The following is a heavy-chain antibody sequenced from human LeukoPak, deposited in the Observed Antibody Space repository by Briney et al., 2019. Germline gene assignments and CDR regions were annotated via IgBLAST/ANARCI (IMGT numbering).Heavy chain of an antibody. V-gene: IGHV1-18*01. CDR2: ISAYNGNT. J-gene: IGHJ4*02. D-gene: IGHD3-10*01. CDR1: GYTFTSYG. CDR3: ARDRGVITISQPIDY. Sequence: GASVKVSCKASGYTFTSYGISWVRQAPGQGLEWMGWISAYNGNTNYAQKLQGRVTMTTDTSTSTAYMELRSLRSDDTAVYYCARDRGVITISQPIDYWGQGTLVTVSS.